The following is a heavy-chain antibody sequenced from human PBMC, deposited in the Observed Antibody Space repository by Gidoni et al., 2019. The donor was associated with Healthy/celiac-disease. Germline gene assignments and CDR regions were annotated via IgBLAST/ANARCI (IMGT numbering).Heavy chain of an antibody. D-gene: IGHD3-9*01. CDR1: GGSIRSGSYY. V-gene: IGHV4-61*02. CDR2: IYTSGST. J-gene: IGHJ4*02. CDR3: ARELAYDILTGYSFGY. Sequence: QVQLQESGPGLVKPSQTLSLTCTVSGGSIRSGSYYWSWIRQPAGKGMEWIGRIYTSGSTNYNPSLKSRVTISVDTSKNQFSLKLSSVTAADTAVYYCARELAYDILTGYSFGYWGQGTLVTVSS.